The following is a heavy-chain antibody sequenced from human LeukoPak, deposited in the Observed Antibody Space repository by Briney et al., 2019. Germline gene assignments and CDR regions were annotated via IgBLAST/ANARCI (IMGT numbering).Heavy chain of an antibody. J-gene: IGHJ4*02. D-gene: IGHD3-10*01. CDR3: ARPRHYYGSGFDY. CDR2: IYYSGIT. Sequence: SETLSLXCTVSGGSISSSSYYWGWIRQPPGKGLEWIGSIYYSGITYYNPSLKSRITMSVDTSKNQFSLKLSSVTAADTAVYYCARPRHYYGSGFDYWGQGSLVTVSS. CDR1: GGSISSSSYY. V-gene: IGHV4-39*01.